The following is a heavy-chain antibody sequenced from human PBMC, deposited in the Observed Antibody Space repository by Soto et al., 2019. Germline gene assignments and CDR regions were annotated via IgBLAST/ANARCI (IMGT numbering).Heavy chain of an antibody. CDR3: ARDVSSGWYDNFDY. CDR2: INAGNGNT. CDR1: GYTFPSYA. J-gene: IGHJ4*02. V-gene: IGHV1-3*01. D-gene: IGHD6-19*01. Sequence: ASVKVSCKASGYTFPSYAMHWVRQAPGQRLEWMGWINAGNGNTKYSQKFQGRVTITRDTSASTAYMELNSLRAEDTAVYYCARDVSSGWYDNFDYWGQGTLVTVSS.